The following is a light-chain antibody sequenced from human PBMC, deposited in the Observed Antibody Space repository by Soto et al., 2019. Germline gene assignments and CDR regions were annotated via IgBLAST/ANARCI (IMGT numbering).Light chain of an antibody. CDR2: AAS. Sequence: ASRMTQSPGSVSASTVDRVTITCRASQDISNSLAWYQQKPGKAPNLLIYAASTLQSGVPSRFSGSGSGTDFTLTISCLQSEDFATYYCQQYYSYPRLTFGGGTKVDIK. V-gene: IGKV1-8*01. CDR1: QDISNS. CDR3: QQYYSYPRLT. J-gene: IGKJ4*01.